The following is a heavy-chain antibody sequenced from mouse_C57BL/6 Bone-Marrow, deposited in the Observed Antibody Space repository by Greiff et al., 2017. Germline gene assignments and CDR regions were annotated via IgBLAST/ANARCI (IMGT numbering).Heavy chain of an antibody. CDR3: ARCGYYGSSLGYAY. D-gene: IGHD1-1*01. V-gene: IGHV1-81*01. Sequence: QVQLQQSGAELARPGASVKLSCKASGYTFTSYGISWVKQRPGQGLEWIGEIYPRSGNTYYNEKFKGKDKLTADKSSSTAYMELRSLTSEDSAVYLGARCGYYGSSLGYAYGDRGTLVTVSA. CDR2: IYPRSGNT. CDR1: GYTFTSYG. J-gene: IGHJ3*01.